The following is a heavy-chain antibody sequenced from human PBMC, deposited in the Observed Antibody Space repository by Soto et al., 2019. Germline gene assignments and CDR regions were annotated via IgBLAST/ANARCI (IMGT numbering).Heavy chain of an antibody. V-gene: IGHV1-8*01. CDR3: ARGIKYGDYSRWCDP. J-gene: IGHJ5*02. Sequence: QVQLVQSGAEVKKPGASVKVSCKASGYTFTSYDINWVRQATGQGLEYLGWMNPNSGNTGYVQKFQGRVTMTRDTSISTAYMELSSLRSEDTAVYYCARGIKYGDYSRWCDPWGQGTRVTVSS. CDR2: MNPNSGNT. CDR1: GYTFTSYD. D-gene: IGHD4-17*01.